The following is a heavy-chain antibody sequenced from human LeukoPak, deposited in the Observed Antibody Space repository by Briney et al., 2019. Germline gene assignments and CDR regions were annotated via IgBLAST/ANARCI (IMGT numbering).Heavy chain of an antibody. V-gene: IGHV3-48*01. CDR1: GFSFISHS. J-gene: IGHJ6*03. D-gene: IGHD1/OR15-1a*01. CDR3: ARGNTRFYFMDV. Sequence: GGSLRLSCAASGFSFISHSMNWVRQAPGKWLEWISFISSSSATIYYADSVKGRFTISRDNAKNSLYLQMNSLRAEDTALYYCARGNTRFYFMDVWGKGTTVTVSS. CDR2: ISSSSATI.